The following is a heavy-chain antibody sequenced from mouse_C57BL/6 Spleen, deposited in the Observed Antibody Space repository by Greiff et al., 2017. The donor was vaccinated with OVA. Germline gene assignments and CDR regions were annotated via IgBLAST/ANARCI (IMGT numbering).Heavy chain of an antibody. Sequence: EVQLQESGGGLVQPGGSMKLSCVASGFTFSNYWMNWVRQSPEKGLEWVAQIRLKSDNYATHYAESVKGRFTISRDDSKSSVYLQMNNLRAEDTGIYYCTRGNYVYYAMDYWGQGTSVTVSS. CDR2: IRLKSDNYAT. V-gene: IGHV6-3*01. J-gene: IGHJ4*01. CDR3: TRGNYVYYAMDY. D-gene: IGHD2-1*01. CDR1: GFTFSNYW.